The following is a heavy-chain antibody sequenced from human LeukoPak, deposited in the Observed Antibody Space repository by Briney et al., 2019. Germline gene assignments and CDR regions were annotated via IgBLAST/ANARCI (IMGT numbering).Heavy chain of an antibody. V-gene: IGHV3-33*07. J-gene: IGHJ4*02. D-gene: IGHD4-23*01. CDR2: IYNDGGLP. CDR3: AQGHYVGNSEFLDN. CDR1: GFSFSSYG. Sequence: GGSLRLSCAASGFSFSSYGMYWVRQAPGKGLEWVALIYNDGGLPNYLDSVRGRFTIPGDNSENTLHLQMDSLRVEDTAVYYCAQGHYVGNSEFLDNWGQGSLVIVSS.